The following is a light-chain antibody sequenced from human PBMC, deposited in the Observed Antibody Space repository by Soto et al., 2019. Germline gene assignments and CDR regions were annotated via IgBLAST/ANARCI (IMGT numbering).Light chain of an antibody. CDR3: MQGTHWPIT. V-gene: IGKV2-30*02. J-gene: IGKJ5*01. Sequence: DVVMTQSPLSLPVTLVQPASISCRSNQSLVHSDGIAYFSWFQQRPGRSPRRLIYKVSNRDSGVPARFSGSGSGTDVALKISRVEAEDVGVYYCMQGTHWPITFGQGTDWRL. CDR1: QSLVHSDGIAY. CDR2: KVS.